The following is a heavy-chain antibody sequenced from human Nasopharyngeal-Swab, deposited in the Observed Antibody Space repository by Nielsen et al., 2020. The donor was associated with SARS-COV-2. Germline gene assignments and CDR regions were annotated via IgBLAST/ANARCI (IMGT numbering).Heavy chain of an antibody. V-gene: IGHV3-23*01. CDR3: TKDVRPYCSSTSCYIREDY. J-gene: IGHJ4*02. CDR2: ISGSGGNT. D-gene: IGHD2-2*02. CDR1: GFTFSSYA. Sequence: GESLKILCAASGFTFSSYAMSWGRQAPGKGLEWVSAISGSGGNTYYADSVKGPFTISRDKSRNTLYLQMNSLRAEYTAVYYCTKDVRPYCSSTSCYIREDYWGQGTLVTVSS.